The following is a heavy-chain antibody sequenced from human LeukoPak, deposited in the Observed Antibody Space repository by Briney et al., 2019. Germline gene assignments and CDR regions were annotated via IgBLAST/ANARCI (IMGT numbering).Heavy chain of an antibody. V-gene: IGHV4-39*01. CDR2: IYYSGST. CDR1: GGSISSSSYY. Sequence: SETLSLTCTVSGGSISSSSYYWGWIRQPPGKGLEWIGTIYYSGSTYYNPSLKSRVTISVDTSKNQFSMKLSSVTAVDTAVYYCARSLITSIDYWGQGTLVTVSS. J-gene: IGHJ4*02. CDR3: ARSLITSIDY.